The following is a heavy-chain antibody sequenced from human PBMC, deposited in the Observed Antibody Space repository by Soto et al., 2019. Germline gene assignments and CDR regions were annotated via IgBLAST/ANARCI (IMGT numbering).Heavy chain of an antibody. D-gene: IGHD5-12*01. CDR3: VREGRGSFDF. J-gene: IGHJ3*01. V-gene: IGHV3-23*01. Sequence: ESLRLSCAASGFIFTNYAMNWVRQAPGKGLEWVSVIGGRGNSAYYADSVQGRFTISRDNSKNTLSLQMSSLTADDTAIYYCVREGRGSFDFWGRGTMVTVSS. CDR2: IGGRGNSA. CDR1: GFIFTNYA.